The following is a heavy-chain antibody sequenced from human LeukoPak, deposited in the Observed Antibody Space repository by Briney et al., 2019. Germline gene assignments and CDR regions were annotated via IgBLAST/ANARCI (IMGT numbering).Heavy chain of an antibody. CDR1: GFTFSRDW. CDR3: ARGQLPGNY. CDR2: IKQDGSEK. Sequence: GGSLRLSCAASGFTFSRDWMTWVRQAPGKGLEWVANIKQDGSEKYYVDSVKGRFTISRDNAGNSLYLQMNSLRAEDTAVYYCARGQLPGNYWGQGTLVTVSS. V-gene: IGHV3-7*05. J-gene: IGHJ4*02. D-gene: IGHD2-2*01.